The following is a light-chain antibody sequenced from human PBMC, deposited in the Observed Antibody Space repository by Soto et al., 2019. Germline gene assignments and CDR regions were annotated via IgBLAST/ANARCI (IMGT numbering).Light chain of an antibody. CDR2: GNS. Sequence: QSVLTQPPSASGSPGQSVTISCTGSSSNIGAGYDVHWYQQLPGTAPKLLIYGNSNRPSGVPDRFSGSKSGTSASLAITGLQAEDEADYYCQSYDSSLSAVVFGGGTKLTVL. V-gene: IGLV1-40*01. CDR3: QSYDSSLSAVV. CDR1: SSNIGAGYD. J-gene: IGLJ2*01.